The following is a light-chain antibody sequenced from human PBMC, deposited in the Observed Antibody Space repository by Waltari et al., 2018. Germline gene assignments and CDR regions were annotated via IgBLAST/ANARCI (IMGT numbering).Light chain of an antibody. J-gene: IGLJ2*01. V-gene: IGLV3-21*02. CDR2: VER. CDR3: QVWDFSVDHV. Sequence: YVLTQPPSASVAPGQTARTPCGGNNIGSKSGHWYPHHPGQAPVLVVPVERDRPSGSPERFSGSKSGNTATLTITRVEAGDEADYYCQVWDFSVDHVFGGGTKLTVL. CDR1: NIGSKS.